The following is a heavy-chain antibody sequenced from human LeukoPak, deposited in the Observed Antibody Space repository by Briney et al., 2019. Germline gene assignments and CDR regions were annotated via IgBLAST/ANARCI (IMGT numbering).Heavy chain of an antibody. V-gene: IGHV3-48*01. CDR2: ISSSSSTI. J-gene: IGHJ3*02. Sequence: GGSLRLSCAASGFTFSSYSTNWVRQAPGKGLEWVSYISSSSSTIYYADSVKGRFTISRDNAKNSLYLQMNSLRAEDTAVYYCARGDIVAPDAFDIWGQGTMVTVSS. CDR3: ARGDIVAPDAFDI. D-gene: IGHD5-12*01. CDR1: GFTFSSYS.